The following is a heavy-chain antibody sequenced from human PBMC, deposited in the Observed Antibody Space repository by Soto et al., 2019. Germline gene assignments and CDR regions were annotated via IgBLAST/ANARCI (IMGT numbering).Heavy chain of an antibody. Sequence: EVQLLESGGGLVQPGGSLRLSCAASGFSFSTYGMNWVRQAPGKGLEWVSSLKNGGTYYADSVKGRFTISRDNSKNTLSLQMNSLTVEDTATYFCATLMAVAGPGWGRPFDHWGQGTLVAVSS. J-gene: IGHJ4*02. CDR3: ATLMAVAGPGWGRPFDH. CDR1: GFSFSTYG. D-gene: IGHD6-19*01. V-gene: IGHV3-23*01. CDR2: LKNGGT.